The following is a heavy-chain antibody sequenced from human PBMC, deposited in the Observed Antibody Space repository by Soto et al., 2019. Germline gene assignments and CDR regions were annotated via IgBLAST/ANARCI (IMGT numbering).Heavy chain of an antibody. CDR2: SHHGGGT. CDR1: ASSITDASY. CDR3: ARVLSLGSTWYCEY. Sequence: SETLSLTCTVSASSITDASYWGWIRQPPGKGLEWIGSSHHGGGTYYNPSLKSRVTISVDTSKNQLSLKLTSVAAADAAVYYCARVLSLGSTWYCEYCGQVTQV. J-gene: IGHJ4*02. D-gene: IGHD6-13*01. V-gene: IGHV4-38-2*02.